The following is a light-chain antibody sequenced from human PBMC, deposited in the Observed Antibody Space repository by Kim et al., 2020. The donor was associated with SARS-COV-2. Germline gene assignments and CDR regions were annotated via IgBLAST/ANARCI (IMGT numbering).Light chain of an antibody. CDR1: QSVSSRY. CDR3: QQHDNSPSWT. Sequence: ETVLTQSPGTLSLSPGERATLSCRASQSVSSRYLAWYQQKPGLAPRLLIYAASSRATGIPDRFSGSGSGTDFTLTISRLEPEDFAVYYCQQHDNSPSWTFGQGTKVDIK. V-gene: IGKV3-20*01. J-gene: IGKJ1*01. CDR2: AAS.